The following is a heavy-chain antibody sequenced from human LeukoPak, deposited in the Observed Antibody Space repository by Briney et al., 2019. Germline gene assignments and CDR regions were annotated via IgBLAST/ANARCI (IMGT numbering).Heavy chain of an antibody. D-gene: IGHD2-2*01. CDR1: GXTFSSYW. CDR2: INSDGSST. CDR3: ARDSPAHDFDY. V-gene: IGHV3-74*01. Sequence: GGSLRLSCAASGXTFSSYWMHWVRQAPGKGLVWVSRINSDGSSTSYADSVKGRFTISRDNAKNTLYLQMNSLRAEDTAVYYCARDSPAHDFDYWGQGTLVTVSS. J-gene: IGHJ4*02.